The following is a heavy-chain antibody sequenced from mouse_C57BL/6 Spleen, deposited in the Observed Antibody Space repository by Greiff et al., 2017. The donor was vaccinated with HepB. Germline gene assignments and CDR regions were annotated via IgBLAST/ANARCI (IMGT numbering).Heavy chain of an antibody. V-gene: IGHV10-1*01. CDR2: IRSKSNNYAT. J-gene: IGHJ3*01. Sequence: EVHLVESGGGLVQPKGSLKLSCAASGFSFNTYAMNWVRQAPGKGLEWVARIRSKSNNYATYYADSVKDRFTISRDDSESMLYLQMNNLKTEDTAMYYCVTEDDGYYGGFAYWGQGTLVTVSA. CDR1: GFSFNTYA. D-gene: IGHD2-3*01. CDR3: VTEDDGYYGGFAY.